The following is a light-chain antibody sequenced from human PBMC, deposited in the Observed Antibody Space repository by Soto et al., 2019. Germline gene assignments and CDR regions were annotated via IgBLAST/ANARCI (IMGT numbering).Light chain of an antibody. CDR2: EVT. CDR1: SSDVGGYNY. V-gene: IGLV2-14*01. J-gene: IGLJ2*01. Sequence: QAVLTQPASVSGSPGQSITISCTGSSSDVGGYNYVSWYQQHPGKAPKLMIYEVTNRPSGVSNRFSGSKSGNTASLTISGLQAEDEADYYCSSYTNSSYTSSRTLVVFGGGTKVTVL. CDR3: SSYTNSSYTSSRTLVV.